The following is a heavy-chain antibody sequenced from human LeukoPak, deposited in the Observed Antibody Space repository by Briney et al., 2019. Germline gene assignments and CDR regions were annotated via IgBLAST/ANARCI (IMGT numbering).Heavy chain of an antibody. J-gene: IGHJ6*02. Sequence: ASVTVSCKASGGTFSSYAMSWVRQAPGKGLEWVSGIRDSGTSTYYADSVKGRFTISRDNSKNTLYLQMNSLRAEDTAVYYCAKQQRHYGSGTPARYYYYGMDVWGQGTTVTVSS. CDR3: AKQQRHYGSGTPARYYYYGMDV. D-gene: IGHD3-10*01. CDR1: GGTFSSYA. V-gene: IGHV3-23*01. CDR2: IRDSGTST.